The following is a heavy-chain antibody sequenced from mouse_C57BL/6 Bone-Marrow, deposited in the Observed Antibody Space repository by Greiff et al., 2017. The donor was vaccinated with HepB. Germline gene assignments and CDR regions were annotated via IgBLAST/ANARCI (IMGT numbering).Heavy chain of an antibody. Sequence: VQLQQPGAEPVKPGASVKLSCKASGYTFTSYWMHWVKQRPGQGLEWIGMIHPNSGSTNYNEKFKSKATLTVDKSSSTAYMQLSSLTSEDSAVYYCTRRGIYDYALYYWGQGTTLTVSS. J-gene: IGHJ2*01. CDR3: TRRGIYDYALYY. V-gene: IGHV1-64*01. D-gene: IGHD2-4*01. CDR1: GYTFTSYW. CDR2: IHPNSGST.